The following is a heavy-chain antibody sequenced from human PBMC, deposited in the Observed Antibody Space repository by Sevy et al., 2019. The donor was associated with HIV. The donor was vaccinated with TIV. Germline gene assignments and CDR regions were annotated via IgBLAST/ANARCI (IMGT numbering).Heavy chain of an antibody. V-gene: IGHV3-30*09. CDR2: ISYDGSKK. CDR1: GFTFSSHA. J-gene: IGHJ4*02. D-gene: IGHD2-21*02. CDR3: ARVGVSYCTDDCYHRFDY. Sequence: GGSLRLSCAASGFTFSSHALLWVRQAPGKGLEWVSLISYDGSKKYYSDSVKGRFAISRDESKTTLFLQMNSLRSEDTAIYYCARVGVSYCTDDCYHRFDYWGRGTLVTVSS.